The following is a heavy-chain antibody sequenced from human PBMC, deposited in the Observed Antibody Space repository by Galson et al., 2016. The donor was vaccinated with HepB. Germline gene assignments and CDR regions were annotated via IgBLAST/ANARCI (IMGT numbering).Heavy chain of an antibody. V-gene: IGHV3-7*01. CDR2: IKPDGSDA. CDR3: ATTRLPDN. Sequence: SLRLSCAASGFTFKNYWMSWVRQAPGKGLEWVANIKPDGSDANYVDSVRGRFTISRDNAKNSLFLQVNVVRAEDTAVYYCATTRLPDNWGQGTLVTVSS. CDR1: GFTFKNYW. D-gene: IGHD3-16*01. J-gene: IGHJ4*02.